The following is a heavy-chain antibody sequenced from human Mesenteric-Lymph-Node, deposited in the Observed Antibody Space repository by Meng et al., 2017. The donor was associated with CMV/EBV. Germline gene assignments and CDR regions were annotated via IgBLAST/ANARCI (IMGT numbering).Heavy chain of an antibody. CDR1: GGSISSSSYY. CDR3: ARNLYDFWSGYHYYFDY. CDR2: IYYSGST. D-gene: IGHD3-3*01. Sequence: GSLRLSCTVSGGSISSSSYYWSWIRQPPGKGLEWIGSIYYSGSTYYNPSLKSRVTISVDTSKNQFSLKLSSVTAADTAVYYCARNLYDFWSGYHYYFDYWGQGTLVTVSS. J-gene: IGHJ4*02. V-gene: IGHV4-39*01.